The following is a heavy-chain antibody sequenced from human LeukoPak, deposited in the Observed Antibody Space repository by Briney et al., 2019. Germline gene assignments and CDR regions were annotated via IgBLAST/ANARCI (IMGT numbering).Heavy chain of an antibody. Sequence: SETLSLTCTVSGGSISNYYWSWIRQPPGKGLEWIGYIYYSGSTNYNPSLKSRVTISVDTSKNQFSLKLRSVTAADTAVYHCARAETYSSGWYDPFFDYWGQGTLVTVST. V-gene: IGHV4-59*08. CDR2: IYYSGST. J-gene: IGHJ4*02. D-gene: IGHD6-19*01. CDR3: ARAETYSSGWYDPFFDY. CDR1: GGSISNYY.